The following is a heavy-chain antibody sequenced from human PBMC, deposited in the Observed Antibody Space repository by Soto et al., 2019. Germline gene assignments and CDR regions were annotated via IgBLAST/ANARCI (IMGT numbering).Heavy chain of an antibody. CDR2: IYYSGST. CDR1: GGSISSGGYY. Sequence: PSETLSLTCTVSGGSISSGGYYWSWIRQHPGKGLEWIGYIYYSGSTYYNPSLKSRVTISVDTSKNQFSLKLSSVTAADTAVYYCARSPLLTMGPFDYWGQGTLVTVSS. J-gene: IGHJ4*02. V-gene: IGHV4-31*03. D-gene: IGHD3-10*01. CDR3: ARSPLLTMGPFDY.